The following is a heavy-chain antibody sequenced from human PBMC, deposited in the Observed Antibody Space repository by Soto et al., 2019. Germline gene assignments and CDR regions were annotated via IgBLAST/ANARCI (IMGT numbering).Heavy chain of an antibody. CDR2: VYHSGST. V-gene: IGHV4-4*02. CDR3: AVPGAGDFDY. D-gene: IGHD6-13*01. Sequence: SETLSLTCAVSGASISTNNWWSWVRQPPGKGLEWIGEVYHSGSTNCNPSLKSRVTISIDKSKNQFSLRLTSMTAADTAVYYCAVPGAGDFDYWSQGTPVTVYS. J-gene: IGHJ4*02. CDR1: GASISTNNW.